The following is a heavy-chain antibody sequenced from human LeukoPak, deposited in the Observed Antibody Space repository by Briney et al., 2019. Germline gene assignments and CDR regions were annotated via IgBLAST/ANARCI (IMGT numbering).Heavy chain of an antibody. CDR2: IIPIFGTA. CDR1: GGTFSSYA. V-gene: IGHV1-69*06. D-gene: IGHD5-24*01. CDR3: AREGNERWLISPIPTHAFDI. Sequence: SVKVSCKASGGTFSSYAISWVRQAPGQGLEWMGGIIPIFGTANYAQKVQGRVTITADKSTSTAYLELSSPRSEDTAVYYCAREGNERWLISPIPTHAFDIWGQGTMVTVSS. J-gene: IGHJ3*02.